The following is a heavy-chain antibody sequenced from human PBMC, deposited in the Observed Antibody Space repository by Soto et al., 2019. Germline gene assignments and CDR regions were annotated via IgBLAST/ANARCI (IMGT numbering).Heavy chain of an antibody. CDR3: AKTLDPAMVSMYFYAIDV. D-gene: IGHD5-18*01. V-gene: IGHV3-30*18. Sequence: PGGSRRLSCAASGFTFSNYAMHWVRQALGKGLQWVAVISYDGSRKYYADSVKGRFTISRDNSKNTLYLQMNGLGAEDTALFYFAKTLDPAMVSMYFYAIDVRGHAATVTNSS. CDR1: GFTFSNYA. J-gene: IGHJ6*02. CDR2: ISYDGSRK.